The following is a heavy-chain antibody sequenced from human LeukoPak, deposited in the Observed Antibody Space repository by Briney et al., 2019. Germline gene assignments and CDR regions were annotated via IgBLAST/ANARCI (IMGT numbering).Heavy chain of an antibody. Sequence: SVKVSCKASGYTFTGYYMHWVRQAPGQGLEWMGGIIPIFGTANYAQKFQGRVTITADESTSTAYMELSSLRSEDTAVYYCASYDSSGPDYWGQGTLVTVSS. CDR1: GYTFTGYY. CDR3: ASYDSSGPDY. J-gene: IGHJ4*02. D-gene: IGHD3-22*01. CDR2: IIPIFGTA. V-gene: IGHV1-69*13.